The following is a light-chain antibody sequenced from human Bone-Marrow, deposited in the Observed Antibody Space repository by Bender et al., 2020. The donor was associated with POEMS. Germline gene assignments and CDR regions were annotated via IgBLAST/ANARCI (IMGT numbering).Light chain of an antibody. CDR3: FSYANTITFA. Sequence: QSALTQPASVSGSPEQSITISCTGTSSDVGRYECVSWYQQHPGKAPKLIIYDVSNRPSGASNRFSGSKSGNSASLTISGLQAEDEADYYCFSYANTITFAFGGGTKLTVL. V-gene: IGLV2-23*02. CDR2: DVS. CDR1: SSDVGRYEC. J-gene: IGLJ2*01.